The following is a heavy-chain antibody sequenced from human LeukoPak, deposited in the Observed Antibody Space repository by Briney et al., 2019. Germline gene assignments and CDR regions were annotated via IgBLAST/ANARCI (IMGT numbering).Heavy chain of an antibody. D-gene: IGHD3-16*01. CDR1: GFSISRGYY. CDR3: ARLNGGPFDY. Sequence: SETLSLTCGVSGFSISRGYYWGWIRQPPGKGLEWIGVIFPSGTTSGNPYYNPSLQSRVSISIDTSNNRFSLTLSSVTAADTAVHYCARLNGGPFDYWGQGTLVIVSS. J-gene: IGHJ4*02. V-gene: IGHV4-38-2*01. CDR2: IFPSGTTSGNP.